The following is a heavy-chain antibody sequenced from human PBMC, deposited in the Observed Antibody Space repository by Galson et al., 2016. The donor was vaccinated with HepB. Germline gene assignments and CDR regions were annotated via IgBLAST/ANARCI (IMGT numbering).Heavy chain of an antibody. D-gene: IGHD2-15*01. V-gene: IGHV1-2*04. CDR2: INPNTGGT. CDR1: GYTFTDYY. Sequence: SVKVSCKASGYTFTDYYIHWVRQAPGQGLEWMGWINPNTGGTKYAQKFQDWVTLTRATSLSTAYVDLNRLKSDATAVYYCARAGGYEERGFNGMDVWGQGTTVTVSS. J-gene: IGHJ6*02. CDR3: ARAGGYEERGFNGMDV.